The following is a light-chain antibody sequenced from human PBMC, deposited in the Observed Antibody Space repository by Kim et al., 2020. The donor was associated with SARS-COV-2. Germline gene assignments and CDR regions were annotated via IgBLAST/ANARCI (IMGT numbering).Light chain of an antibody. CDR3: QQYNSYSMYT. V-gene: IGKV1-5*03. Sequence: ASVGDRVTITCRASQSISSWLAWYQQKPGKAPKLQIYKASSLESGVPSRFSGSGSGTEFTLTISSLQPDDFATYYCQQYNSYSMYTFGQGTKLEI. J-gene: IGKJ2*01. CDR2: KAS. CDR1: QSISSW.